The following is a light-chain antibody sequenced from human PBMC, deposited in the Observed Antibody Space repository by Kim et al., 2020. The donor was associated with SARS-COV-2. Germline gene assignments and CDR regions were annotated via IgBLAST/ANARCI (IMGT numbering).Light chain of an antibody. V-gene: IGKV3-20*01. CDR2: GAI. CDR3: QEYGSSPPNT. Sequence: SPGERATPSWRASQGVSSRYVAWYQHKPGQAPRLLMYGAINRAPGIPDRVRGSGSGTDFTLTIRRRGPEDLAVYYCQEYGSSPPNTLGQGTKLEI. CDR1: QGVSSRY. J-gene: IGKJ2*01.